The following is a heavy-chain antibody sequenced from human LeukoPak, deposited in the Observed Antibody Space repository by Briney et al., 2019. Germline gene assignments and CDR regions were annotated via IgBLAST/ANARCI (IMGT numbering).Heavy chain of an antibody. CDR3: ARADIVVVPAAILDSYYFDY. CDR1: GGSFSGYY. CDR2: INHSGST. V-gene: IGHV4-34*01. Sequence: PSETLSLTCAVYGGSFSGYYWSWIRQPPGKGLEWIGEINHSGSTNYNPSLKRRVTISVDTSKSQFSLKLSSVTAADTAVYYCARADIVVVPAAILDSYYFDYWGQGTPVTVSS. J-gene: IGHJ4*02. D-gene: IGHD2-2*01.